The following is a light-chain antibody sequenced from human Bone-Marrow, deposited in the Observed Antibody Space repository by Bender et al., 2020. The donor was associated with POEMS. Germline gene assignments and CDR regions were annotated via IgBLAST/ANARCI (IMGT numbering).Light chain of an antibody. CDR2: EVN. V-gene: IGLV2-8*01. CDR3: CSYVHTYVQ. CDR1: SSDVSAYDF. Sequence: QSALTQPPSASGSPGQSVTISCTGTSSDVSAYDFVSWYQQYPGTVPKLIIYEVNKRPLGVPDRFSASKSGNTASLTISGLQAEDEADYYCCSYVHTYVQFGGGTKVTVL. J-gene: IGLJ2*01.